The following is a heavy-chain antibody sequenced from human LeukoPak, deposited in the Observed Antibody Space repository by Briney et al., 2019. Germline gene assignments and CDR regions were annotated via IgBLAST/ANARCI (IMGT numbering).Heavy chain of an antibody. D-gene: IGHD2-2*01. CDR2: ISAYNGNT. CDR3: ARAVVPAAIGWGNWFDP. Sequence: ASVKVSCKASGYSFTSYGISWVRQAPGQGLEWMGWISAYNGNTNYAQKLQGRVTMTTDTSTSTAYMELRSLRSDDTAVYYCARAVVPAAIGWGNWFDPWGQGTLVTVSS. V-gene: IGHV1-18*01. CDR1: GYSFTSYG. J-gene: IGHJ5*02.